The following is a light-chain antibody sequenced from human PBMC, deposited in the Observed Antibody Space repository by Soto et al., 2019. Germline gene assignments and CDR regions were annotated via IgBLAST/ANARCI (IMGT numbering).Light chain of an antibody. CDR1: QSVSSN. CDR3: QQYNNWPLT. V-gene: IGKV3-15*01. J-gene: IGKJ4*01. Sequence: EIVTTQSPATLSVSPGERATLSCRASQSVSSNLAWYQQKPGQAPRPLIYGASTRATGIPARFSGSGSGTEFTLTISSLQSEDFAVYYCQQYNNWPLTFGGGTKVDIK. CDR2: GAS.